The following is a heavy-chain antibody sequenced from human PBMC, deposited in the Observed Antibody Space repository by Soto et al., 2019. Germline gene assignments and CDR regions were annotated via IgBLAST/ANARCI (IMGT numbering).Heavy chain of an antibody. CDR3: AKLPIIRGNALDL. CDR2: VSGTAESI. Sequence: QLLQSGGGLVRPGGSVTLSCVASGFSLRSYAVAWVRQAPGKGLEWVSVVSGTAESIYYADSVRGRFTISRDISRCAVFLQMNFLTAADTALYYCAKLPIIRGNALDLWGQGTMVTVSS. D-gene: IGHD3-10*01. CDR1: GFSLRSYA. V-gene: IGHV3-23*01. J-gene: IGHJ3*01.